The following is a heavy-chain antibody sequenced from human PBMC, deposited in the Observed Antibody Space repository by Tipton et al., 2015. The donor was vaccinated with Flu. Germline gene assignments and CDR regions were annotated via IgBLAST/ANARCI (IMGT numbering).Heavy chain of an antibody. CDR2: IFHTGNT. D-gene: IGHD6-19*01. V-gene: IGHV4-38-2*02. J-gene: IGHJ4*02. CDR1: GYSISSDYY. Sequence: TLSLTCTVSGYSISSDYYWGWIRQPPGKGLEWIGNIFHTGNTYYNPSLKSRVTISIDTFKTQFSLKLTSMTAADTAVYYCARDRWEYSSGFDSWGQGTLVTVSP. CDR3: ARDRWEYSSGFDS.